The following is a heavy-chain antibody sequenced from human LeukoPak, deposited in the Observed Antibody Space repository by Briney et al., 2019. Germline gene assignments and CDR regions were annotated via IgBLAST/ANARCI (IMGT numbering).Heavy chain of an antibody. CDR2: IYYSGST. CDR3: ARERYSSSWYVDY. Sequence: PSETLSLTCTVSGGSVSGYYWNWVRQSPGKGLEWIGYIYYSGSTNYNPSLESRVTISLDTADNQFSLKLSSVTAADTALYYCARERYSSSWYVDYWGQGTLVTVSS. CDR1: GGSVSGYY. D-gene: IGHD6-13*01. J-gene: IGHJ4*02. V-gene: IGHV4-59*02.